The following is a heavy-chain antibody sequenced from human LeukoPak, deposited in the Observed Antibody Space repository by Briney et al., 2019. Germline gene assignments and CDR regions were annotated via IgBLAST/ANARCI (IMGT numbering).Heavy chain of an antibody. J-gene: IGHJ4*02. V-gene: IGHV5-51*01. CDR2: IYPGDSDT. Sequence: PGESLKISCKGSGYSFTSYWIVWLRQMPGKGLGWMGIIYPGDSDTRYSPSFQGQVTISADKSISTAYLQWSSLEASDTAMYYCARLDRLVQGVIDYWGQGALVTVSS. CDR3: ARLDRLVQGVIDY. D-gene: IGHD3-10*01. CDR1: GYSFTSYW.